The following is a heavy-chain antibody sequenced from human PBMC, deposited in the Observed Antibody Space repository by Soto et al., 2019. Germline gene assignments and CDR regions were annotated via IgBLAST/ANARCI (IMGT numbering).Heavy chain of an antibody. CDR2: IIPIFGTA. CDR3: AAVAAAGRPYYYYGMDV. CDR1: GGTFSGYA. V-gene: IGHV1-69*13. J-gene: IGHJ6*02. D-gene: IGHD6-13*01. Sequence: SVKVSCRASGGTFSGYAISWVRQAPGQGLEWMGGIIPIFGTAKYAQKFQGRVTITADESTSTAYMELSSLRSEDTAVYYCAAVAAAGRPYYYYGMDVWGQGTTVTVSS.